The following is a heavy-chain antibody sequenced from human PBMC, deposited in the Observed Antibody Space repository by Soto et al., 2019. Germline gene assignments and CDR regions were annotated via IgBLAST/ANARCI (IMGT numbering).Heavy chain of an antibody. CDR3: ARHERYCFSSTCAQYRFDP. J-gene: IGHJ5*02. CDR2: IYPGDSDT. CDR1: GYSCTTCW. Sequence: EVQLVHSGAEVKKPGESLKISCKGSGYSCTTCWIGGLRPMPGKGLEWMGIIYPGDSDTRYSPSFQGQVTISADKSTSTASLQWRSLKASDTAMYVCARHERYCFSSTCAQYRFDPWGQGTLVTVSS. V-gene: IGHV5-51*01. D-gene: IGHD2-2*01.